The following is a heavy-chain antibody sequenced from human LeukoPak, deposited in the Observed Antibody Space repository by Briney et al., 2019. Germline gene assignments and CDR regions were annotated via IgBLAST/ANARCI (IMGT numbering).Heavy chain of an antibody. CDR2: IYPGDSDT. D-gene: IGHD1-26*01. V-gene: IGHV5-51*01. J-gene: IGHJ4*02. CDR1: GYSFTSYW. CDR3: ATSLGSPVGAIGPADY. Sequence: GESLKISCKGSGYSFTSYWIGWVRQMPGKGLEWMGIIYPGDSDTRYSPSFQGQVTISADKSISTAYLQWSSLKASDTAMYYCATSLGSPVGAIGPADYWGQGTLVTVSS.